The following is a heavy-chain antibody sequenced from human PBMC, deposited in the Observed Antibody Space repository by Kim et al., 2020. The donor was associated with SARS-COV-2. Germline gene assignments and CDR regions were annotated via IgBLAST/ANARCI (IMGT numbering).Heavy chain of an antibody. Sequence: SETLSLTCTVSGASISSYYWNWIRQPAGTGLEWIGRINTSGSTTYNPSLTSRVPMSRDTSKNQFSLKLSSVTAADTAVYYCASGVGTTAFHIGGQGTMGTVSS. J-gene: IGHJ3*02. CDR1: GASISSYY. CDR2: INTSGST. CDR3: ASGVGTTAFHI. V-gene: IGHV4-4*07. D-gene: IGHD1-26*01.